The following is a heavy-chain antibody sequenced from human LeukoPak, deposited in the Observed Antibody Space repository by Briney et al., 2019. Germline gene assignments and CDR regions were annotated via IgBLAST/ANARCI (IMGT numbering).Heavy chain of an antibody. CDR3: VRAQGLGESENH. V-gene: IGHV3-7*01. Sequence: GGSLRLSCAASGFTSSSYWMSWVRQAPGKGLEWVANIKQDGSEKYYVDSVEGRFTISRDNAKNSLFLQMNSLRAEDTAVYYCVRAQGLGESENHWGQGTLVTVSS. CDR1: GFTSSSYW. D-gene: IGHD3-16*01. J-gene: IGHJ4*02. CDR2: IKQDGSEK.